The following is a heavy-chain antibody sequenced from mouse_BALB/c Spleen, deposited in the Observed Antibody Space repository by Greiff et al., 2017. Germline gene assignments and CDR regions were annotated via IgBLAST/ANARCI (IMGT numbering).Heavy chain of an antibody. J-gene: IGHJ3*01. CDR2: NYPGNVNT. CDR3: ARVDYDYDAWFAY. CDR1: GYTFTSYY. V-gene: IGHV1S56*01. D-gene: IGHD2-4*01. Sequence: VKLMESGPELVKPGASVRISCKASGYTFTSYYIHWVKQRPGQGLEWIGWNYPGNVNTKYNEKFKGKATLTADKSSSTAYMQLSSLTYEDSAVYFCARVDYDYDAWFAYWGQGTLVTVSA.